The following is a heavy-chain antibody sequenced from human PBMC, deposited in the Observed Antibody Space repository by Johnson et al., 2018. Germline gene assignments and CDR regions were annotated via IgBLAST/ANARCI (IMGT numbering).Heavy chain of an antibody. J-gene: IGHJ6*02. D-gene: IGHD3-3*01. CDR2: ISSDDTAK. V-gene: IGHV3-30*03. Sequence: QVQLVQSGGGVVQPGKSLRLSCAASGFSFSTYAMHWVRQAPGKGLEWVTLISSDDTAKYYAASVKGRFTISRDASKNTLYLEMDSLRAEDTAVYYWAGIYYVWSGYYPSTMDVWGQGTTVTVSS. CDR3: AGIYYVWSGYYPSTMDV. CDR1: GFSFSTYA.